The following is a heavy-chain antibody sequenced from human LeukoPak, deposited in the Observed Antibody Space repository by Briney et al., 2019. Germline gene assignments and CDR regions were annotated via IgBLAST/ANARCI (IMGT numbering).Heavy chain of an antibody. J-gene: IGHJ6*02. CDR2: MNPNNGGT. CDR3: ARGAIFGVTPRGYGMDV. Sequence: GASVTVSCTASGYTFTIYDINWVRQAPGQGLEWVGWMNPNNGGTVYAQKFQGRVTMTRDTSTGTLYMELNSLRSEDTAVYYCARGAIFGVTPRGYGMDVWGQGTTVTASS. V-gene: IGHV1-8*01. CDR1: GYTFTIYD. D-gene: IGHD3-3*01.